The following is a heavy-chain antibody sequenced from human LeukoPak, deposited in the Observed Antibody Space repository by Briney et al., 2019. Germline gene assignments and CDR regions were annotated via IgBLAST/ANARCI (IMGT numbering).Heavy chain of an antibody. CDR2: IYYSGST. Sequence: SETLSLTCTVSGGSISSYYWSWIRQPPGKGLEWIGYIYYSGSTNYNPSLKSRVAISVDTSKNQFSLKLSSVTAADTAVYYCARDPDYDSSGYYYDYWGQGTLVTVSS. CDR1: GGSISSYY. CDR3: ARDPDYDSSGYYYDY. J-gene: IGHJ4*02. V-gene: IGHV4-59*01. D-gene: IGHD3-22*01.